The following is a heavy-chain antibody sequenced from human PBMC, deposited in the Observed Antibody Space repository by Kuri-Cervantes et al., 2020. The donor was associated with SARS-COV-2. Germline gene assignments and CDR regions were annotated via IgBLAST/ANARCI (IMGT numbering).Heavy chain of an antibody. CDR2: FDPEDGET. V-gene: IGHV1-24*01. J-gene: IGHJ4*02. CDR1: GYTLTELS. CDR3: ASWGRDMTTVTWVDY. Sequence: ASVKVSCKVSGYTLTELSMHWVRQAPGKGLERMGGFDPEDGETIYAQKFQGRVTMTEDTSTDTAYMELSSLRSEDTAVYYCASWGRDMTTVTWVDYWGQGTLVTVSS. D-gene: IGHD4-17*01.